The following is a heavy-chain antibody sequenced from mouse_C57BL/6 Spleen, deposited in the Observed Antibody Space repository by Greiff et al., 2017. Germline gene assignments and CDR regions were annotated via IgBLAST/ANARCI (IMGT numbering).Heavy chain of an antibody. Sequence: QVQLQQSGPELVKPGASVKISCKASGYTFTSYWMHWVKQRPIQGLEWIGNIDPSDSETHYNQKFKDKATLTVDKSSSTAYMQLSSLTSEDSAVYYCARLRRGYYAMDYWGQGTSVTVSS. CDR1: GYTFTSYW. CDR2: IDPSDSET. CDR3: ARLRRGYYAMDY. D-gene: IGHD2-12*01. V-gene: IGHV1-52*01. J-gene: IGHJ4*01.